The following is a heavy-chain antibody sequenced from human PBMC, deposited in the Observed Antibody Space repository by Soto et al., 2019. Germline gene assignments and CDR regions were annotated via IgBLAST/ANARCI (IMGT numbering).Heavy chain of an antibody. Sequence: QPGWSLRLSCSASVFTFSSYAMSWFRQAPGKGLEWVSAISGSGGSTYYADSVKGRFTISRDNSKNTLYLQMNSLRAEDTAVYYCAKSGLIAVAALFDYWGQGTLVTVSS. CDR2: ISGSGGST. CDR1: VFTFSSYA. V-gene: IGHV3-23*01. CDR3: AKSGLIAVAALFDY. D-gene: IGHD6-19*01. J-gene: IGHJ4*02.